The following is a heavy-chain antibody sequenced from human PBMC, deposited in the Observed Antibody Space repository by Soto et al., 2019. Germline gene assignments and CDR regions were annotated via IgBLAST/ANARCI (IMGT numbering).Heavy chain of an antibody. J-gene: IGHJ4*01. CDR1: GYTFTSYY. CDR2: INPSGGST. V-gene: IGHV1-46*03. CDR3: ARDPSAIQRHSRYRSGGSCYVTDDY. Sequence: QVQLVQSGAEVKKPGASVKVSCKASGYTFTSYYMHWVRQAPGQGLEWMGIINPSGGSTSYAQKFQGRVTMTRDTSTSTIYMELSSLRSEDTPVYCCARDPSAIQRHSRYRSGGSCYVTDDYWGHGTLVTVSS. D-gene: IGHD2-15*01.